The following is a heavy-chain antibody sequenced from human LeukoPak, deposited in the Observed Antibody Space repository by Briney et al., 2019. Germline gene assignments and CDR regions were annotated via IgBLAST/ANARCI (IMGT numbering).Heavy chain of an antibody. D-gene: IGHD4-17*01. CDR2: INPSGGST. J-gene: IGHJ6*02. V-gene: IGHV1-46*01. Sequence: GASVKVSCKASGYTFTSYYMHWVRQAPGQGLEWMGIINPSGGSTSYAQKFQGRVTMTRDTSTSTVYMELSSLRSEDTAVYYCARDRAVTTDSPYYYYGMDVWGQGTTVTVSS. CDR3: ARDRAVTTDSPYYYYGMDV. CDR1: GYTFTSYY.